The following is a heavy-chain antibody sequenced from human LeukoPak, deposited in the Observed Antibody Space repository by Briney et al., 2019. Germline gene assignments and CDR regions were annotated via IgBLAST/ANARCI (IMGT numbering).Heavy chain of an antibody. D-gene: IGHD4-17*01. CDR2: IIPLFGTT. CDR1: GGAFGNSA. V-gene: IGHV1-69*06. Sequence: SVKVSCKASGGAFGNSAFTWVRQAPGQGLEWMGGIIPLFGTTNYAPTFQGRVTMTRDTSISTAYMELSRLRSDDTALYYCAREHEYGWFEPWGQGALVPVSS. CDR3: AREHEYGWFEP. J-gene: IGHJ5*02.